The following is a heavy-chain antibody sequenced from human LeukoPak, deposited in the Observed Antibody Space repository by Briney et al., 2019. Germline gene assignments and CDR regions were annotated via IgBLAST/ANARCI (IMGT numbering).Heavy chain of an antibody. CDR3: AREGGEGNWFDP. J-gene: IGHJ5*02. V-gene: IGHV1-69*13. D-gene: IGHD4-17*01. CDR1: GGTFSSYA. Sequence: SVKVSSKASGGTFSSYAISWVRQAPGQGLEWMGGIIPIFGTANYAQKFQGRVTITADESTSTAYMELSSLRSEDTAVYYCAREGGEGNWFDPWGQGTLVTVSS. CDR2: IIPIFGTA.